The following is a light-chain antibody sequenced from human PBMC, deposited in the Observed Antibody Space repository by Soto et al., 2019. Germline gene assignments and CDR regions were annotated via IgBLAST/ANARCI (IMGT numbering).Light chain of an antibody. Sequence: SYELTQPSSVSESPGQTARITCSGDVLAKKYARWFQQKPGQAPVLVIYKDSERPSGIPERFSGSSSGTTVTLTFSGAQVEDEADYYCYSAADNKGNVFGTGTQVTVL. CDR3: YSAADNKGNV. V-gene: IGLV3-27*01. CDR2: KDS. J-gene: IGLJ1*01. CDR1: VLAKKY.